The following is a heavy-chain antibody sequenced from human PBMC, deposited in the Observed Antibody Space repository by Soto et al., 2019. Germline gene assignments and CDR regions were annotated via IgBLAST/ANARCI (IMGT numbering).Heavy chain of an antibody. J-gene: IGHJ4*02. CDR2: ISGSGGST. CDR1: GFTFSSYA. D-gene: IGHD6-6*01. V-gene: IGHV3-23*01. CDR3: ANGQLVGYYFDY. Sequence: GGSLRLSCAASGFTFSSYAMSWVRQAPGKGLEWVSAISGSGGSTYYADSVKGRFTISRDNSKNTLYLQMNSLRAEDTSVYYCANGQLVGYYFDYWGQGTLVTVSS.